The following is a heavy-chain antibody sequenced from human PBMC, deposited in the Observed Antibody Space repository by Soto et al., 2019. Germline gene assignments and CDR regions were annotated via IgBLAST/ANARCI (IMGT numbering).Heavy chain of an antibody. V-gene: IGHV3-23*01. CDR3: AKHSGIAAAGTFDH. Sequence: GGSLRLSCAASGFTFSSYAMTWVRQAPGKGLEWVSDITSSGGSTYYADSVKGRFTVSRDNSKNTLYLQMNSLRAEDTAVYYCAKHSGIAAAGTFDHWGQGSLVTVSS. CDR1: GFTFSSYA. CDR2: ITSSGGST. D-gene: IGHD6-13*01. J-gene: IGHJ4*02.